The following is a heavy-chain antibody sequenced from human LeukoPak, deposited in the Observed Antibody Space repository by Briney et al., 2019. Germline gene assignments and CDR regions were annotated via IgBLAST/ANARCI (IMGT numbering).Heavy chain of an antibody. D-gene: IGHD1-14*01. CDR3: AKPARTDYVDY. J-gene: IGHJ4*02. Sequence: GGSLRLSCAASGFTFSSYAMNWVRQAPGKGLEWVSAINGGGSSTYYADSVKGCFTISRDNSKNTLYLQMNSLRAEDTAVYYCAKPARTDYVDYWGQGTLVTVSS. CDR2: INGGGSST. CDR1: GFTFSSYA. V-gene: IGHV3-23*01.